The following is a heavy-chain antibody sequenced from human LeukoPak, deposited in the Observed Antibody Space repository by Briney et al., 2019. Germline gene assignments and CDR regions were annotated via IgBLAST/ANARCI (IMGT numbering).Heavy chain of an antibody. CDR2: IIPMFGTV. CDR3: VFNSSGYLSRSLPPYFDH. D-gene: IGHD3-22*01. V-gene: IGHV1-69*05. CDR1: GGTFSNYA. Sequence: SVKVSCKASGGTFSNYAINWVRQAPGQGLEWMGGIIPMFGTVKYAQKLQGRVTLRTDESTSTAYMELSSLTSEDTAVYYCVFNSSGYLSRSLPPYFDHWGQGTLVIVS. J-gene: IGHJ4*02.